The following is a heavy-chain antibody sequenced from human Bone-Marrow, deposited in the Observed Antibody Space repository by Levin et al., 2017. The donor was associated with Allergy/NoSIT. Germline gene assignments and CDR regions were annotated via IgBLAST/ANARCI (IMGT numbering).Heavy chain of an antibody. J-gene: IGHJ4*02. Sequence: SQTLSLPCAVSGDSVSTSSATWNWIRQSPSRGLEWLGRTYYTSEWNNDYAMSVKGRITFTPDTSKNQISLHLKSVTPEDTAVYYCARERGADSTAWYETFDYWGQGTQVTVSS. D-gene: IGHD6-13*01. CDR1: GDSVSTSSAT. V-gene: IGHV6-1*01. CDR3: ARERGADSTAWYETFDY. CDR2: TYYTSEWNN.